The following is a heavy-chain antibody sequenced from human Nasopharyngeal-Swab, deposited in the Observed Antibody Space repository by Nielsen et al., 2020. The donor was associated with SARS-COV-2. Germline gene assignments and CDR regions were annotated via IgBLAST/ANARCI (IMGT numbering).Heavy chain of an antibody. V-gene: IGHV3-11*01. CDR1: GFTFSDYY. D-gene: IGHD6-13*01. J-gene: IGHJ4*02. Sequence: GGSLRLSCAASGFTFSDYYMSWIRPAPGKGLEWISYISSSGSLTHYADSVKGRFTISRDNAQNSLHLQIDALRADDSAVYYCVREYSSSWYLDSWGQGTLVTVSS. CDR3: VREYSSSWYLDS. CDR2: ISSSGSLT.